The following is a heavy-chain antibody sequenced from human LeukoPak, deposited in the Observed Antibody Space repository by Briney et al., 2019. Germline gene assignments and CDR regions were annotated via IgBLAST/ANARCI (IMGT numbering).Heavy chain of an antibody. D-gene: IGHD3-9*01. Sequence: ASVKVSCKASGYTFTGYYMHWVRQAPGQGLEWMGWINPNSGGTNYAQKFQGRVTMTGDTSISTAYMELSRLRSDDTAVYYCARPETLRYFDPFDYWAREPWSPSPQ. V-gene: IGHV1-2*02. CDR2: INPNSGGT. J-gene: IGHJ4*02. CDR3: ARPETLRYFDPFDY. CDR1: GYTFTGYY.